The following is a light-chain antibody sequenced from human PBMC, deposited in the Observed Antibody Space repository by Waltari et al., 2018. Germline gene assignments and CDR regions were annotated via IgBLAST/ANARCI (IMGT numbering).Light chain of an antibody. Sequence: IQMTQSPSSLSASVGDRVTITCQASQDISNSLNWYQQKPGKAPKLLINDASNLETGVPSRFSGSGSGTDFTFTISSLQPEDIATYYCQQYDNFPPIFTFGPGTKVDIK. J-gene: IGKJ3*01. CDR2: DAS. CDR3: QQYDNFPPIFT. V-gene: IGKV1-33*01. CDR1: QDISNS.